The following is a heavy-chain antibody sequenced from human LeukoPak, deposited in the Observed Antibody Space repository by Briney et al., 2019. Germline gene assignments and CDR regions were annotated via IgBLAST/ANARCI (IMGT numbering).Heavy chain of an antibody. CDR1: GGSISNHY. Sequence: SETLSLTCTVSGGSISNHYWSWVRQPPGRGLEWIGYIYYSGSTKYNPSLKSRVTISVDTSKNQFSLKLSSVTAADTAVYYCVREFYYDSSFSFDIWGQGTMVTVSS. J-gene: IGHJ3*02. D-gene: IGHD3-22*01. V-gene: IGHV4-59*11. CDR2: IYYSGST. CDR3: VREFYYDSSFSFDI.